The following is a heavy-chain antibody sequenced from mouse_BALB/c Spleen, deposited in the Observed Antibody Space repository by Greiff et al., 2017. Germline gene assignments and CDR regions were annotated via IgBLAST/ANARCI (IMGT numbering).Heavy chain of an antibody. CDR1: GFSFTSYG. V-gene: IGHV2-3*01. CDR3: ANSIHYGGYWYFDV. D-gene: IGHD1-2*01. CDR2: IWGDGST. Sequence: VMLVESGPGLVAPSQTLSISCTASGFSFTSYGVSWVRQPPGKGLEWLGVIWGDGSTNYHSALISRLSISKDNSKCHGFLKLNSLQTDDTATYYCANSIHYGGYWYFDVWGEGTTVTVSS. J-gene: IGHJ1*01.